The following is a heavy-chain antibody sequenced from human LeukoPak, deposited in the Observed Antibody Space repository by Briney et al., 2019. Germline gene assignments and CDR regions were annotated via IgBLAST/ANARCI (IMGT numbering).Heavy chain of an antibody. V-gene: IGHV4-34*01. CDR3: ARHGRGYHRRSFDY. Sequence: SETLSLTCAVYGGSFSGYYWSWIRQPPGKGLEWIGEINHSGSTNYNPSLKSRVTISVDTSKNQFSLKLSSVTAADTAVYYCARHGRGYHRRSFDYWGQGTLVTVSS. CDR1: GGSFSGYY. CDR2: INHSGST. J-gene: IGHJ4*02. D-gene: IGHD3-3*01.